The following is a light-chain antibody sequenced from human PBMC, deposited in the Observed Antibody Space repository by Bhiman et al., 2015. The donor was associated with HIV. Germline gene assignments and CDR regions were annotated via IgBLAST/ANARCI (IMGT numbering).Light chain of an antibody. CDR2: DET. V-gene: IGLV3-21*02. CDR3: QVWDGTTDVSVV. Sequence: SHVLTQAPSVSVAPGQTARISCGGDNIGRQRVHWYQQKAGLAPVLIIFDETDRPSGIPERFSGSISGNTPTLTITKAEAGDEADYFCQVWDGTTDVSVVFGGGTKLTVL. J-gene: IGLJ2*01. CDR1: NIGRQR.